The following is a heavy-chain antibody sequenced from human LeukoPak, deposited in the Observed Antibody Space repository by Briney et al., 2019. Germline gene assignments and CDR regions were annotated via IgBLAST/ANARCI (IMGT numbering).Heavy chain of an antibody. CDR3: ARGRVIAASGFDY. J-gene: IGHJ4*02. Sequence: KSSETLSLTCAVYGGSFSGYYWSWIRQPPGKGLEWIGEINHSGSTNYNPSLKSRVTISVDTSKNQFSLKLSSVTAADTAVYYCARGRVIAASGFDYWGQGTLVTVSS. D-gene: IGHD6-6*01. V-gene: IGHV4-34*01. CDR1: GGSFSGYY. CDR2: INHSGST.